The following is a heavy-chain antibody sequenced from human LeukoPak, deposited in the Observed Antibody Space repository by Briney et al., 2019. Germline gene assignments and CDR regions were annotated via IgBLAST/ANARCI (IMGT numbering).Heavy chain of an antibody. CDR1: GGSLSSYY. J-gene: IGHJ4*02. Sequence: SETLSLTCTVSGGSLSSYYWSWIRQPPGKGLEWIGYIYYSGSTNYNPSLKSRVTISVDTSKNQFSLKLSSVTAADTAVYYCARDDWNYVFNYWGQGTLVTVSS. CDR2: IYYSGST. D-gene: IGHD1-7*01. V-gene: IGHV4-59*01. CDR3: ARDDWNYVFNY.